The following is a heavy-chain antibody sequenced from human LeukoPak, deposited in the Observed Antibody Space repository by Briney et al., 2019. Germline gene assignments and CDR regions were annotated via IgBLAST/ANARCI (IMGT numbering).Heavy chain of an antibody. CDR3: TTVRGSSYQYFQR. V-gene: IGHV3-15*01. J-gene: IGHJ1*01. D-gene: IGHD6-13*01. CDR2: IKSKTDGGTT. CDR1: GFTFSNAW. Sequence: GGSVRLSCAASGFTFSNAWMNWVRQAPGKGLEWVGRIKSKTDGGTTDYAAPVKGRFTISRDDSKTTLYLQMYSLKSEDTAVYYCTTVRGSSYQYFQRWGQGTLVTVSS.